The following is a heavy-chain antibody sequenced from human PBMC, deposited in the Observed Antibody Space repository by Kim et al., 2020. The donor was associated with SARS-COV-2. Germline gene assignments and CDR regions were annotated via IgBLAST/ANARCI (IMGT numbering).Heavy chain of an antibody. CDR1: GGSISSSSYY. CDR3: ARLPYYYDSSEAFDI. CDR2: IYYTGST. D-gene: IGHD3-22*01. V-gene: IGHV4-39*01. Sequence: SETLSLTCTVSGGSISSSSYYWGWIRQPPGKGLEWIGSIYYTGSTYYNPSLKSRVTISVDTSKNQFSLKLSSVTAADTAVYYCARLPYYYDSSEAFDIWGQRTMVTVSS. J-gene: IGHJ3*02.